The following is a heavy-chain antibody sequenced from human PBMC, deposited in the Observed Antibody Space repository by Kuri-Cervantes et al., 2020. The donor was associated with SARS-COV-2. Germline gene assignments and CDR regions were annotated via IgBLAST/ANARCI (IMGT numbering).Heavy chain of an antibody. D-gene: IGHD3-10*01. CDR2: IYYSGST. CDR3: ARAKSVNYYYYYMDV. J-gene: IGHJ6*03. Sequence: ESLKISCTVSGGSISSSSYYWGWIRQPPGKGLEWIGYIYYSGSTNYNPSLKSRVTISVDTSKNQFSLKLSSVTAADTAVYYCARAKSVNYYYYYMDVWGKGTTVTVSS. V-gene: IGHV4-61*05. CDR1: GGSISSSSYY.